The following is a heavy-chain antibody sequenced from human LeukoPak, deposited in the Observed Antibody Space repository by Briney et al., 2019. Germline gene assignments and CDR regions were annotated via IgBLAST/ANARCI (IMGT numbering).Heavy chain of an antibody. CDR1: GFTFSSYG. Sequence: PGGSLRLSCAASGFTFSSYGMHWVRQAPGKGLEWVAFISDDGSNKYYADSVKGRFTISRDNSKNTLYLQMNSLRAEDTAVYYCAARIAAAELPDYWGQGTLVTVSS. V-gene: IGHV3-30*03. D-gene: IGHD6-25*01. J-gene: IGHJ4*02. CDR2: ISDDGSNK. CDR3: AARIAAAELPDY.